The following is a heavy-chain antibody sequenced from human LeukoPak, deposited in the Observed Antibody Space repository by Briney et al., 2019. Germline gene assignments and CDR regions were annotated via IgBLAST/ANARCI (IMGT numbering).Heavy chain of an antibody. CDR1: GGSFSGYY. CDR2: INHSGST. Sequence: SKTLSLTCAVYGGSFSGYYWSWIRQPPGKGLEWIGEINHSGSTNYNPSLKSRVTISVDTSKNQFSLKLSSVTAADTAVYYCARVQWLQPFDYWGQGTLVTVSS. J-gene: IGHJ4*02. D-gene: IGHD5-24*01. V-gene: IGHV4-34*01. CDR3: ARVQWLQPFDY.